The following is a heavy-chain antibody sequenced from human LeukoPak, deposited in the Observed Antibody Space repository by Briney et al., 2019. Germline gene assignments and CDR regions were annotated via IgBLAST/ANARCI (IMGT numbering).Heavy chain of an antibody. CDR3: ARGKLTAVAGTRMYYFDY. CDR2: ISSSSSYI. J-gene: IGHJ4*02. CDR1: GFTFSSYS. D-gene: IGHD6-19*01. Sequence: PGGSLRLSCAASGFTFSSYSMNWVRQAPGKGLEWVSSISSSSSYIYYADSVKGRFTISRDNAKNSLYLQMNSLRAEDTAVYYCARGKLTAVAGTRMYYFDYWGQGTLVTVSS. V-gene: IGHV3-21*01.